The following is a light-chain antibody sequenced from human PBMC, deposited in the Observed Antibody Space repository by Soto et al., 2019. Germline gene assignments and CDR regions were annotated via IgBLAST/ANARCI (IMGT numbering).Light chain of an antibody. CDR3: IQDYNYPRT. Sequence: AIQMTQSPSSLSASVGDRVTITCRASQGIRNDLGWYQQKPGKAPKLLIYAASTLESGVPSRFSGSGSGTDFTLTITSLQPEDFATYYCIQDYNYPRTFGQGTKVEIK. V-gene: IGKV1-6*01. CDR2: AAS. J-gene: IGKJ1*01. CDR1: QGIRND.